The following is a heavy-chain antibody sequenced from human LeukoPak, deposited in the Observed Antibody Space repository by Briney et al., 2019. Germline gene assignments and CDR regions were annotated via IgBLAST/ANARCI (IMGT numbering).Heavy chain of an antibody. J-gene: IGHJ6*03. CDR2: ISSSSSTI. CDR1: GFTFSSYS. V-gene: IGHV3-48*04. CDR3: VRGGHYYYYMDV. Sequence: PGGSLRLSCAASGFTFSSYSMNWVRQAPGKGLEWVSYISSSSSTIYYADSVKGRFTISRDNAKNSLYLQMNSLRAEDTAVYYCVRGGHYYYYMDVWGKGTTVTVSS. D-gene: IGHD3-16*01.